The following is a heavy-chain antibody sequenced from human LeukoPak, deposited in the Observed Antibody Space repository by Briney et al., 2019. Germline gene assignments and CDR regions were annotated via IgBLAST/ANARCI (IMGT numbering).Heavy chain of an antibody. J-gene: IGHJ4*02. Sequence: ASVKVSCKASGYTFTCYYMHWVRQAPGQGREWMGWINPNSGGTNYAQKFQVRVTMTRDTSISTAYMELSRLRSDDTAVYYCARDRGEGEWLSPELVFDYWGQGTLVTVSS. CDR3: ARDRGEGEWLSPELVFDY. CDR2: INPNSGGT. V-gene: IGHV1-2*02. D-gene: IGHD6-19*01. CDR1: GYTFTCYY.